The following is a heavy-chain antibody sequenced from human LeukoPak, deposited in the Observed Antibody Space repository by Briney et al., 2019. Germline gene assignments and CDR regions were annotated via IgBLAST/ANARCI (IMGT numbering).Heavy chain of an antibody. CDR1: GFTFSSYD. V-gene: IGHV3-30*04. D-gene: IGHD3-16*01. CDR3: ARGDLHYHDSTRRGFDI. Sequence: GRSLRLSCAASGFTFSSYDMHWVRQAPGKGLEWVAVILYDGSNKNYADSVKGRFTISRDNSKNTLYLQMNSLRAEDTAVYYCARGDLHYHDSTRRGFDIWGQGTMVTVSS. J-gene: IGHJ3*02. CDR2: ILYDGSNK.